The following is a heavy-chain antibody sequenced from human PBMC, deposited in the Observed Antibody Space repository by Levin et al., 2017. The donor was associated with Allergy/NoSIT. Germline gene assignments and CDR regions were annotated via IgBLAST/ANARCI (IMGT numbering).Heavy chain of an antibody. Sequence: SETLSLTCAVYGGSFTAYYWNWIRQSPGKGLEWIGEINHSGSTNYNPSLKSRVTISADRSTNQMSLRLTSVTAADTAVYYCARGSEYEEPTISNYYYYYGMDVWGQGTTVTVSS. J-gene: IGHJ6*02. CDR2: INHSGST. CDR3: ARGSEYEEPTISNYYYYYGMDV. D-gene: IGHD1-14*01. V-gene: IGHV4-34*01. CDR1: GGSFTAYY.